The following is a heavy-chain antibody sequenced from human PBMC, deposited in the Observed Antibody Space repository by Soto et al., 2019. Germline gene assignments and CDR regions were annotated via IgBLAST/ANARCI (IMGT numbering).Heavy chain of an antibody. J-gene: IGHJ4*02. CDR1: GFTFSSYA. CDR2: ISGSGGST. CDR3: ANLGGYYDSSGYYYSY. V-gene: IGHV3-23*01. Sequence: GSLRLSCAASGFTFSSYAMSWVRQAPGKGLEWVSAISGSGGSTYYADSVKGRFTISRDNSKNTLYLQMNSLRAEDTAVYYCANLGGYYDSSGYYYSYWGQGTLVTVSS. D-gene: IGHD3-22*01.